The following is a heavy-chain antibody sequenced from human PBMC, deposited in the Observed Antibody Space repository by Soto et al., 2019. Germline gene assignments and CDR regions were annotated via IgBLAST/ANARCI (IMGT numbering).Heavy chain of an antibody. CDR2: IYHSGST. CDR1: GGSISSGGYS. D-gene: IGHD2-2*02. Sequence: QLQLQESGSGLVKPSQTLSLTCAVSGGSISSGGYSWSWIRQPPGKVLEWIGYIYHSGSTYYNPSLKSRVTISVDSSKNQFSLKLSSVKAADTAVYYCARGLSHYCSSTSCYTEGFDYWGQGTLVTVSS. J-gene: IGHJ4*02. CDR3: ARGLSHYCSSTSCYTEGFDY. V-gene: IGHV4-30-2*01.